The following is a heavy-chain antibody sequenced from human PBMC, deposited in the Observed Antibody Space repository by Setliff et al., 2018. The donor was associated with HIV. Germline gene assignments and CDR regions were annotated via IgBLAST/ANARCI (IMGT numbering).Heavy chain of an antibody. D-gene: IGHD2-15*01. CDR3: ARSQETSVAATEI. CDR1: GASISDRTFY. V-gene: IGHV4-61*09. Sequence: PSETLSLTCTVSGASISDRTFYWSWIRQPAGKGLEWIGHLYIRTGTTNYSPSLKGRVTISLDTSNSQFSLSLSSVTASDTAVYFCARSQETSVAATEIWGQGTMVTVAS. J-gene: IGHJ3*02. CDR2: LYIRTGTT.